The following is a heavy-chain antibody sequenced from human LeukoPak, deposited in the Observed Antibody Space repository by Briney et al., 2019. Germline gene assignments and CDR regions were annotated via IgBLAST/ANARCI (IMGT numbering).Heavy chain of an antibody. CDR3: ARGGEEYSSGWYPHYYYYMDV. CDR1: GFTFSSYA. Sequence: GGSLRLSCAASGFTFSSYAMSWVRQAPGKGLEWVSAISGSGGSTYYADSVKGRFTISRDNSKNTLYLQMNSLRAEDTAVYYCARGGEEYSSGWYPHYYYYMDVWGKGTTVTVSS. CDR2: ISGSGGST. V-gene: IGHV3-23*01. D-gene: IGHD6-19*01. J-gene: IGHJ6*03.